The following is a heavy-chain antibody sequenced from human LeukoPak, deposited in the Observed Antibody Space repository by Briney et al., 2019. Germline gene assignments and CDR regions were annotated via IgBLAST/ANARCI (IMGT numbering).Heavy chain of an antibody. D-gene: IGHD3-16*01. CDR1: GYTFTRYA. CDR2: INMYTANP. J-gene: IGHJ4*02. CDR3: ARLDNDDDFDY. Sequence: ASVKVSCKASGYTFTRYAINWLRQAPGQGLEWMGWINMYTANPAYAQGFTERFVFSLDTSVTTAYLQISNLKTEDTAVHYCARLDNDDDFDYWGQGTLVTVSS. V-gene: IGHV7-4-1*02.